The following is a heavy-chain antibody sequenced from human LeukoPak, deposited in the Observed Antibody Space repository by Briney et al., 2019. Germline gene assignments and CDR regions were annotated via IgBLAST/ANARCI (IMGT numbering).Heavy chain of an antibody. CDR1: GGTFSSYA. J-gene: IGHJ4*02. Sequence: SVKVSCKASGGTFSSYAISWVRQAPGQGREWMGGIIPIFGTANYAQKFQGRVTITADESTSTAYMELSSLRSEDTAVYYCAQYSYGLNYFDYWGQGTLVTVSS. CDR2: IIPIFGTA. V-gene: IGHV1-69*01. D-gene: IGHD5-18*01. CDR3: AQYSYGLNYFDY.